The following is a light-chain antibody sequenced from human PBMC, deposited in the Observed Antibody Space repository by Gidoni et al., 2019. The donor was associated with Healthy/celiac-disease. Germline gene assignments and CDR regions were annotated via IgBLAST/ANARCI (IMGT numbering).Light chain of an antibody. V-gene: IGLV2-23*01. CDR1: SSDVGSYNL. CDR3: CSYAGSSTNVV. Sequence: QSALTQPASVSGSPGQPITIPCTGTSSDVGSYNLVSWYQQHPGKAPKLMIYEGSKRPSGVSNRFSGSKSGNTASLTISGLQAEDEADYYCCSYAGSSTNVVFGGGTKLTVL. CDR2: EGS. J-gene: IGLJ2*01.